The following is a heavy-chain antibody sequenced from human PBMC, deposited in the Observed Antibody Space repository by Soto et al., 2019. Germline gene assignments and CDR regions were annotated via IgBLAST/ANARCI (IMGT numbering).Heavy chain of an antibody. CDR3: ASSREAGAFDI. D-gene: IGHD1-26*01. J-gene: IGHJ3*02. V-gene: IGHV4-39*01. CDR2: IYYSGST. Sequence: QLQLQELGPGLVKPSETLSLTCTVSGGSISSSSYYWGWIRQPPGKGLEWIGSIYYSGSTYYNPSLKSRVTISVDTSKNQFSLKLSSVTAADTAVYYCASSREAGAFDIWGQGTMVTVSS. CDR1: GGSISSSSYY.